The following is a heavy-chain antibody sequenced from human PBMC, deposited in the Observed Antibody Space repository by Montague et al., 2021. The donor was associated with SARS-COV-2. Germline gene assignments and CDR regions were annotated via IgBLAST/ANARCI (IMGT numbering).Heavy chain of an antibody. V-gene: IGHV4-59*08. J-gene: IGHJ4*02. D-gene: IGHD2-15*01. CDR3: ARHYSATLHAVF. Sequence: SETLSLTCTVSGGSISSFYWSWFRQPPGKGLEWIWYISDSGSTNYNPSLTSRVTMSVDTSKNQFSLKVNSVTAADTAVYYCARHYSATLHAVFWGQGTLVTVSS. CDR1: GGSISSFY. CDR2: ISDSGST.